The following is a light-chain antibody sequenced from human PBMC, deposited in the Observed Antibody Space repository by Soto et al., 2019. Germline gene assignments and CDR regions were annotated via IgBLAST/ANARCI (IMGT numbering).Light chain of an antibody. J-gene: IGKJ5*01. Sequence: AIRMTQSPSSFSASTGDRFTITCRASQGISSYLAWYQQKPGKAPKLLIYAASTLQSGVPSRFSGSGSGTDFTLTISCLQSEDFATYYCQQSYSLVAFGQGTRLEIK. CDR1: QGISSY. CDR3: QQSYSLVA. V-gene: IGKV1-8*01. CDR2: AAS.